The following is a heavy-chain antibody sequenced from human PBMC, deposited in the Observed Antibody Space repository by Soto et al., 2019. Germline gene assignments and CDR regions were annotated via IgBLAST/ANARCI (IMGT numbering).Heavy chain of an antibody. V-gene: IGHV3-23*01. D-gene: IGHD3-3*02. CDR2: ISGRGSRV. CDR1: VFTFGGYP. J-gene: IGHJ6*02. Sequence: GGSLRLSCAASVFTFGGYPMSWVRQAPGKGLEWVSVISGRGSRVDYADSVKGRFTISRDNSKNTLYLQMNSLRGEDTAVYYYAKDFSRRHLDLDFYYGLDVWGQGTTVTVSS. CDR3: AKDFSRRHLDLDFYYGLDV.